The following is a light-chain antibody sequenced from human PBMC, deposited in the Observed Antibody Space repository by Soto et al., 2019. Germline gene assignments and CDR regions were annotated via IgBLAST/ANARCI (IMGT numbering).Light chain of an antibody. CDR2: DTS. CDR1: QSVSSY. CDR3: QPRNNWHRSFT. J-gene: IGKJ3*01. V-gene: IGKV3-11*01. Sequence: EIVLTQSPATLSLSPGARATLSCRASQSVSSYLAWYQQKPGQAPMLLIYDTSKRATGIPARLSGSGSGTAFTLTISSVEPEDFAVDSGQPRNNWHRSFTVGPGTKVDI.